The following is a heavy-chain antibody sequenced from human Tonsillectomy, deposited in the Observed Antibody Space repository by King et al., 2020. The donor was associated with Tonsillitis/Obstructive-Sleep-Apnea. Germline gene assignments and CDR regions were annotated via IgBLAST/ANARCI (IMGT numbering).Heavy chain of an antibody. V-gene: IGHV3-21*01. CDR1: GFTFTSYS. Sequence: VQLVESGAGLVKPGGSLRLSCAASGFTFTSYSINWVRQAPGKGLEWVSSISSSSSYIYYADSLKGRFTISRDNAKNSLYLQMNSLRAEDTAVYYCARDSGAVAGNFDYWGEGTLVTVSS. CDR2: ISSSSSYI. D-gene: IGHD6-19*01. CDR3: ARDSGAVAGNFDY. J-gene: IGHJ4*02.